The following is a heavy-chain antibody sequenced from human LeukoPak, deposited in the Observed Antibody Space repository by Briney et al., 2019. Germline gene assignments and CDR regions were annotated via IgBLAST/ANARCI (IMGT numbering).Heavy chain of an antibody. V-gene: IGHV4-34*01. D-gene: IGHD1-26*01. J-gene: IGHJ4*02. CDR1: GGSISNYF. CDR3: TYSGSNYLDY. CDR2: INHSGST. Sequence: SETLSLTCTVSGGSISNYFWSWIRQSPGKGLEWIGEINHSGSTNYNPSLKSRVTISLGTSKNQFSLRLSSVTAADTAVYYCTYSGSNYLDYWGQGTLVIVSS.